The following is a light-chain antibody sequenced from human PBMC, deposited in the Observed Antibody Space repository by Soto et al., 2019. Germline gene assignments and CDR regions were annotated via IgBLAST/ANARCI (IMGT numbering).Light chain of an antibody. V-gene: IGKV3-20*01. J-gene: IGKJ5*01. CDR3: QQYGSSHPVT. CDR2: GAS. CDR1: QSVSSN. Sequence: EILMTQSPSTLSVSPGERATLSCRASQSVSSNLAWYQQKPGQAPRLLIYGASNRATGIPASFRGSGSGTDFTLTISRLEHEDFAAYYCQQYGSSHPVTFGQGTRLEIK.